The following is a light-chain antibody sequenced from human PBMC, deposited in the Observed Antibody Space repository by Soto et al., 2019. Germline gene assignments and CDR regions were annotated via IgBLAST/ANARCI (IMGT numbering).Light chain of an antibody. CDR1: SSDVGAYNY. CDR2: EVS. V-gene: IGLV2-14*01. J-gene: IGLJ2*01. CDR3: TSYTRHRNLL. Sequence: QSVLTQPASVSGSPGQSITISCTGTSSDVGAYNYVSWYQHHPGRAPKLIIFEVSHRPSGVSDRFSASKSGNTASLTISGLQTEDEADYYCTSYTRHRNLLFGGGTKVTVL.